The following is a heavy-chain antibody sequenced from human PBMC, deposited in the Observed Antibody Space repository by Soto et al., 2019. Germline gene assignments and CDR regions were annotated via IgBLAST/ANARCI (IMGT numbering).Heavy chain of an antibody. D-gene: IGHD4-17*01. CDR2: IWYDGSNK. V-gene: IGHV3-33*01. CDR1: GFTFSSYG. CDR3: ASLYGDYVYFDL. Sequence: QVQLVESGGGVVQPGRSLRLSCAASGFTFSSYGMHWVRQAPGKGLEWVAVIWYDGSNKYYADSVKGQFTISRDNSKNTLYLQMNSLRAEDTAVYYCASLYGDYVYFDLWGRGTLVTVSS. J-gene: IGHJ2*01.